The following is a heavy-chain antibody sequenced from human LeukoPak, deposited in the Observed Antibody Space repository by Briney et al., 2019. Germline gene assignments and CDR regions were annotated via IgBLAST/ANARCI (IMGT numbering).Heavy chain of an antibody. Sequence: SETLSLTCTVSGASISSTNNYWGWLRQPPGKGLEWIGSVFYDGIANYSPSLKSRATISAVMSKNQFSLKMRSVTATDTAVYYCARHIPNGDYLNYWGQGTLVTVSS. CDR3: ARHIPNGDYLNY. D-gene: IGHD4-17*01. CDR1: GASISSTNNY. CDR2: VFYDGIA. V-gene: IGHV4-39*01. J-gene: IGHJ4*02.